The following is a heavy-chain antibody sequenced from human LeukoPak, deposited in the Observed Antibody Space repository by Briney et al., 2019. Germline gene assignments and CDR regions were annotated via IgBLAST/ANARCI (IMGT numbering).Heavy chain of an antibody. J-gene: IGHJ5*02. V-gene: IGHV1-2*02. D-gene: IGHD3-10*01. CDR1: GYTFTGYY. CDR2: INPNSGGT. Sequence: RASVKVSCKASGYTFTGYYMHWVRQAPGQGLEWMGWINPNSGGTNYAQKFQGRVTMTRDTSISTAYMELSRLRSDDTAVYYCARSPLPITMVRGAKHNWFDPWGQGTLVTVSS. CDR3: ARSPLPITMVRGAKHNWFDP.